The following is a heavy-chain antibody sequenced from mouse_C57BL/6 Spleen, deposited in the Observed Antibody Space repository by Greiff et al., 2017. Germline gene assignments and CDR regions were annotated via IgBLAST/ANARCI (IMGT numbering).Heavy chain of an antibody. D-gene: IGHD1-1*01. J-gene: IGHJ4*01. Sequence: EVQRVESGEGLVKPGGSLKLSCAASGFTFSSYAMSWVRQTPEKRLEWVAYISSGGDYIYYADTVKGRVTISRDNARNTLYLQMSSLKSEDTAMYYCTRDRLLRYAMDYWGQGTSVTVSS. CDR2: ISSGGDYI. CDR3: TRDRLLRYAMDY. V-gene: IGHV5-9-1*02. CDR1: GFTFSSYA.